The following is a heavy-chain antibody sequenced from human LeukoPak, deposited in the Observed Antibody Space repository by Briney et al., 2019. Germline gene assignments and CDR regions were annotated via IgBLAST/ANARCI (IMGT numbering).Heavy chain of an antibody. J-gene: IGHJ5*02. D-gene: IGHD5/OR15-5a*01. CDR1: GYTFSNYG. CDR3: ATSSSVTHTRDP. CDR2: ISVYKGTT. Sequence: ASVKVSCKASGYTFSNYGVSWVRQAPGQGLEWVGWISVYKGTTKFAQKFQGRVTLTTDTSTSTAYMELSRLTSDDTAVYYCATSSSVTHTRDPWGQGTLVTVSS. V-gene: IGHV1-18*01.